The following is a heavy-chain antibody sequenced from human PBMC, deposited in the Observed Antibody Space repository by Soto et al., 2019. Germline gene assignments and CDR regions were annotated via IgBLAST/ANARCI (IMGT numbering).Heavy chain of an antibody. CDR1: GDSISSSTYF. V-gene: IGHV4-39*01. Sequence: QLQLQESGPGLVKPSETLSLTCTVSGDSISSSTYFWGWIRQPPGKGLEWIGSVDYSGTTYYNTSLRTRATISVDTSKNQFSLKLSSVTAADTAVYYCVRHGANSGSYSEYFQHWGQGTLVTVSS. J-gene: IGHJ1*01. CDR3: VRHGANSGSYSEYFQH. D-gene: IGHD1-26*01. CDR2: VDYSGTT.